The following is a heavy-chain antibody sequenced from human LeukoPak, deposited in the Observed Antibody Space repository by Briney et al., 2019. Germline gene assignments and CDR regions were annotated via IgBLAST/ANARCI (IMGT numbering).Heavy chain of an antibody. CDR2: ISGRDGNT. CDR1: GFTITTYV. CDR3: ARDQNKYYDSSGYPDY. J-gene: IGHJ4*02. Sequence: PGGSLRLSCVASGFTITTYVMTWVRQAPGKGLEWISDISGRDGNTDYADSVKGRFTISRDNSRNTVYLQMNSLRAEDTAVYYCARDQNKYYDSSGYPDYWGQGTLVTVSS. V-gene: IGHV3-23*01. D-gene: IGHD3-22*01.